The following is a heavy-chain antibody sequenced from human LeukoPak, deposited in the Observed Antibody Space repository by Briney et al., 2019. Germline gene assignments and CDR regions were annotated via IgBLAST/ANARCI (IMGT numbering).Heavy chain of an antibody. Sequence: GGSLRLSCAASGFTFSSYSMNWVRQAPGKGLEWVSSISSSSSYIYYADSVKGRFTISRDNAKNSLYLQMNSLRAEDTAVYYCARVVARYSYGMDHYGMDVWGQGTTVTVSS. CDR2: ISSSSSYI. CDR1: GFTFSSYS. V-gene: IGHV3-21*01. D-gene: IGHD5-18*01. J-gene: IGHJ6*02. CDR3: ARVVARYSYGMDHYGMDV.